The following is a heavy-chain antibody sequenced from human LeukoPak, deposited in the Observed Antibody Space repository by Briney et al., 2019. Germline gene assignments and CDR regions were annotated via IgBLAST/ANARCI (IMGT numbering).Heavy chain of an antibody. CDR1: GGSISSGSYY. CDR2: IYTSGST. CDR3: ARERNWFDP. J-gene: IGHJ5*02. Sequence: SETLSLTCTVSGGSISSGSYYWSWIRQPAGKGLEWIGRIYTSGSTNYNPSLKSRVTISVDTSKNQFSLKLSSVTAADTAVYYCARERNWFDPWGQGTLVTVSS. V-gene: IGHV4-61*02.